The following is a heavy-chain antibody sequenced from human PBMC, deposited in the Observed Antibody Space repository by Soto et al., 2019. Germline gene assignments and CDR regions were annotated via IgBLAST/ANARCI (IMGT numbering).Heavy chain of an antibody. Sequence: PGESLKISCAASGFTFSSYAMSWVRQAPGKGLEWVSVISGSDDSTYYADSVKGRFTISRDNSKNTLYLQMNSLRAEDTAVYYCAKRSRSSTFDYLGQGPLVSVSS. V-gene: IGHV3-23*01. CDR3: AKRSRSSTFDY. CDR1: GFTFSSYA. D-gene: IGHD6-6*01. J-gene: IGHJ4*02. CDR2: ISGSDDST.